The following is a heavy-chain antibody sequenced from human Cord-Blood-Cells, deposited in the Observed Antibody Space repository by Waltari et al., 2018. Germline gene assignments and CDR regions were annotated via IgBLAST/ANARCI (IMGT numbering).Heavy chain of an antibody. CDR1: GHTFTGYY. D-gene: IGHD6-19*01. Sequence: QVQLVQSGAEVKKPGASVKVSCKAAGHTFTGYYMHCVRQAPGQGLEWMGWINPNSGGTNYAQKFQGRVTMTRDTSISTAYMELSRLRSDDTAVYYCARRMYSSGWSPNWFDPWGQGTLVTVSS. CDR2: INPNSGGT. V-gene: IGHV1-2*02. J-gene: IGHJ5*02. CDR3: ARRMYSSGWSPNWFDP.